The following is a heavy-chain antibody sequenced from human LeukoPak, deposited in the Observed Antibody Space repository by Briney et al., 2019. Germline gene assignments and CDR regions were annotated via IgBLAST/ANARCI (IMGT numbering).Heavy chain of an antibody. Sequence: SETLSLTCAVYGGSFSGYYWSWIRQPPGKGLEWIGEINHSGSTNYNPSLKSRVTISVDTSKNQFSLKLSSVTAADTAVYYCARDGKDYYDSSGSLDYWGQGTLVTVSS. D-gene: IGHD3-22*01. V-gene: IGHV4-34*01. J-gene: IGHJ4*02. CDR3: ARDGKDYYDSSGSLDY. CDR2: INHSGST. CDR1: GGSFSGYY.